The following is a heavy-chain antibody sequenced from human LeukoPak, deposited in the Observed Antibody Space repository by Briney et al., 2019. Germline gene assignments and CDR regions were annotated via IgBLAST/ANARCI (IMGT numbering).Heavy chain of an antibody. J-gene: IGHJ3*02. CDR2: FDPEDGET. V-gene: IGHV1-24*01. Sequence: ASVKVSCKVSGYTLTELSMHWVRQAPGKGLEWMGGFDPEDGETIYAQKFQGRVTMTEDTSTDTAYMELIRRRSEDTAVYYCATDINRDYYDSSGYSNAFDIWGQGTMVTVSS. CDR1: GYTLTELS. D-gene: IGHD3-22*01. CDR3: ATDINRDYYDSSGYSNAFDI.